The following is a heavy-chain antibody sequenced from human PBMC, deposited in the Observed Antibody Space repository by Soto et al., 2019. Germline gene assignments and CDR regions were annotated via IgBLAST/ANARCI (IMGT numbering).Heavy chain of an antibody. CDR3: ARDRNYYDSSGYYEHFDY. Sequence: GGSLRLSCAASGFTFSSYGMHWVRQAPGKGLEWVAVIWYDGSNKYYADSVKGRFTISRDNSKNTLYLQMNSLRAEDTAVYYCARDRNYYDSSGYYEHFDYWGQGTLVTISS. V-gene: IGHV3-33*01. CDR1: GFTFSSYG. D-gene: IGHD3-22*01. J-gene: IGHJ4*02. CDR2: IWYDGSNK.